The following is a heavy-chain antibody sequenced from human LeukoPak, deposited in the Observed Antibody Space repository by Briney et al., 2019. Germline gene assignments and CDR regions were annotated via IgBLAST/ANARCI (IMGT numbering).Heavy chain of an antibody. J-gene: IGHJ6*03. CDR3: ARDHSSGWINGGYYYYIDV. V-gene: IGHV3-30*03. Sequence: PGGSLRLSCVASGFTLSGYGMHWVRQAPGKGLDWVAVISYDGSDESYADSVKGRFTISRDNSKNALYLQLHSLRAEDTAVYSCARDHSSGWINGGYYYYIDVWGKGTTVTVSS. CDR2: ISYDGSDE. CDR1: GFTLSGYG. D-gene: IGHD6-19*01.